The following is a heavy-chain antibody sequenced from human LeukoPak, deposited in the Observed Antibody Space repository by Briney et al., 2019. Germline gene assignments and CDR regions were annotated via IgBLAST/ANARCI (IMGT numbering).Heavy chain of an antibody. V-gene: IGHV4-59*01. CDR1: GDSISNYY. CDR2: IYNSVRN. Sequence: SETLSLTCIVSGDSISNYYWSWIRQPQGKGLGWNGYIYNSVRNNYNRSFRGRVTISVDTSKNQFSLKLSSVTAADTAVYYWARNRYFHPWGQGTLVTVSS. CDR3: ARNRYFHP. D-gene: IGHD1-14*01. J-gene: IGHJ5*02.